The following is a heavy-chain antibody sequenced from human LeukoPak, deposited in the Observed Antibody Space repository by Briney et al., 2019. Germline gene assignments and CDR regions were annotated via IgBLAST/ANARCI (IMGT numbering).Heavy chain of an antibody. CDR3: ARLQVYCGGDCYPRWFDP. V-gene: IGHV4-59*08. Sequence: SETLSLTCTVSGDSVSSYYWGWIRQPPGKGMEWIAYIYYSGITNYNPSLKRRVTISLDTPKNQISLKLSSVTAADTAVYYCARLQVYCGGDCYPRWFDPWGQGTLVTVSS. CDR2: IYYSGIT. CDR1: GDSVSSYY. J-gene: IGHJ5*02. D-gene: IGHD2-21*02.